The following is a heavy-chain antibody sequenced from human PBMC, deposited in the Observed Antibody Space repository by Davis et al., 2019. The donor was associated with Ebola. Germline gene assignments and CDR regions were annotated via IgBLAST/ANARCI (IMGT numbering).Heavy chain of an antibody. CDR2: IYHSGST. Sequence: MPSETLSLTCAVSGGSISSSNWWSWVRQPPGKGLEWIGEIYHSGSTNYNPSLKSRVTISVDKSKNQFSLKLSSVTAADTAVYYCARSPGHYYDSSGYYSLYYSDYWGQGTLVTVSS. V-gene: IGHV4-4*02. D-gene: IGHD3-22*01. CDR1: GGSISSSNW. J-gene: IGHJ4*02. CDR3: ARSPGHYYDSSGYYSLYYSDY.